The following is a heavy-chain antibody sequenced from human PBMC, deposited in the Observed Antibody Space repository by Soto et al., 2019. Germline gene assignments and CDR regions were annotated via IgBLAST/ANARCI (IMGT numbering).Heavy chain of an antibody. V-gene: IGHV3-30*18. CDR1: GFNFSNYG. CDR2: ISFQGTND. J-gene: IGHJ4*02. D-gene: IGHD3-22*01. CDR3: VKLMFDHDSSGFSGDY. Sequence: QVQLVESGGGVVQPGGSLRLSCAGSGFNFSNYGMYWVRQAPGKGLEWVAFISFQGTNDYYAEAVKGRFTISKDYSKKTLFLQMNSLRADDTAMYYCVKLMFDHDSSGFSGDYWGQGTLVTVS.